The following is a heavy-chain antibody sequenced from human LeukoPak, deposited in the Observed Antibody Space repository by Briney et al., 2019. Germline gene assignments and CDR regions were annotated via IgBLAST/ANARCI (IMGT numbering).Heavy chain of an antibody. D-gene: IGHD3-3*01. J-gene: IGHJ4*02. CDR3: ARGVPYDSWSGPHYSDY. CDR1: GFTYSSYT. Sequence: GGSLRLSCAASGFTYSSYTMSWVRQDPGKGLEWVSVISGSGDIYYADSVKGRFTISRDSAKNSLYLQMNSLRAEDTAVYYCARGVPYDSWSGPHYSDYWGQGTLVTVSS. V-gene: IGHV3-23*01. CDR2: ISGSGDI.